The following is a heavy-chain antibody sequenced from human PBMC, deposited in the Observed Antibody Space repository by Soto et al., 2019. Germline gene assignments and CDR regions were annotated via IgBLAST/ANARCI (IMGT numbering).Heavy chain of an antibody. Sequence: PGGSLRLSCAASGFTFSNSWMSWVRQAPGKGLEWVANIDEDGSEKDYTDSVKGRFTIFRDNAKNSLDLQMNTLRAEDTALYYCARGPSWGQGTLVTVSS. CDR1: GFTFSNSW. CDR3: ARGPS. J-gene: IGHJ1*01. CDR2: IDEDGSEK. V-gene: IGHV3-7*01.